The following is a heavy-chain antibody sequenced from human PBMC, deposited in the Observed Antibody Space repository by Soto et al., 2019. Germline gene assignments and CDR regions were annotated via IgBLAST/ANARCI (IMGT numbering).Heavy chain of an antibody. V-gene: IGHV5-10-1*01. J-gene: IGHJ6*02. CDR3: ARGVLGDILTGYYTVSCGMDV. CDR1: GYSFTSYW. D-gene: IGHD3-9*01. Sequence: GESLKISCKGSGYSFTSYWISWVRQMPGKGLEWMGRIDPSDSYTNYSPSFQGHVTISADKSISTAYLQWSSLKASDTAMYYCARGVLGDILTGYYTVSCGMDVWGQGTTVTVS. CDR2: IDPSDSYT.